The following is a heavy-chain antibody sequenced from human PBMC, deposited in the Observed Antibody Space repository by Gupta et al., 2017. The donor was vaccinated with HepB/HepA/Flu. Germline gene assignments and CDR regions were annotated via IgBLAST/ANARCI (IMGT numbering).Heavy chain of an antibody. D-gene: IGHD2-2*01. J-gene: IGHJ4*02. Sequence: QVQLQESGPGLVKPSQTLSLTCTVSGGSISSGGYYWNWIRQHPGKGLEWIGYIYSSGITYYNPTLKRRITISIDTSKNQFSLKLTSVTAADTAVYYCARGRVSTAYGLSHRDDGGQGTLVTVSS. CDR1: GGSISSGGYY. CDR2: IYSSGIT. CDR3: ARGRVSTAYGLSHRDD. V-gene: IGHV4-31*03.